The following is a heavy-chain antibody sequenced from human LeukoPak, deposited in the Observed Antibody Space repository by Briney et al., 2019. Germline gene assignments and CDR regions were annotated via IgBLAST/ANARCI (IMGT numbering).Heavy chain of an antibody. V-gene: IGHV4-59*01. D-gene: IGHD4-23*01. CDR1: GGSISHDY. J-gene: IGHJ4*02. CDR3: ARTQSPAAPYGVNKY. CDR2: IYYNGAT. Sequence: PSETLSLTCTVSGGSISHDYWSWIRQPPGKGLEWIGYIYYNGATSYNPSLESGVTISMDTPRNQFSLKLNSVTTADTDMYYCARTQSPAAPYGVNKYWGQGILVTVSS.